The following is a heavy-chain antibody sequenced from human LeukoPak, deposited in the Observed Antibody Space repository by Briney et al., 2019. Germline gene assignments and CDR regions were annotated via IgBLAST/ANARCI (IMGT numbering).Heavy chain of an antibody. CDR2: ISSSSSYI. CDR3: ARGGGVVVPAATASYYMDV. J-gene: IGHJ6*03. D-gene: IGHD2-2*01. CDR1: GFTFSNYS. Sequence: GGSLRLSCAASGFTFSNYSMNWVRQAPGKGLEWVSSISSSSSYIYYADSVKGRFTISRDNAKNSLYLQMNSLRAEDTAVYYCARGGGVVVPAATASYYMDVWGKGTTVTVSS. V-gene: IGHV3-21*01.